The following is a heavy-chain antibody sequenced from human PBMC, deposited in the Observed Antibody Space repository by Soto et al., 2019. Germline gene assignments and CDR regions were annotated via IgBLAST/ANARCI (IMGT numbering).Heavy chain of an antibody. CDR3: ARQRTSVVTQAYFDV. CDR2: IDTDGYT. Sequence: PSETLSLTCTVSGASVSDYYWTWIRQSAGQGLEWIGRIDTDGYTNYNPSLKSRVTMSVDTSKNHFSLNLTSVTAADTAVYFCARQRTSVVTQAYFDVWGPGSLVTVSS. V-gene: IGHV4-4*07. J-gene: IGHJ4*02. CDR1: GASVSDYY. D-gene: IGHD2-21*02.